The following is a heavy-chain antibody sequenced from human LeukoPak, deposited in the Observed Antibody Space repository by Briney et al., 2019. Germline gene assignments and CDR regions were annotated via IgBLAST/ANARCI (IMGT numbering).Heavy chain of an antibody. D-gene: IGHD3-10*01. V-gene: IGHV4-4*02. CDR1: GGSISSSNW. CDR3: ARDPSYYGSGSYAL. J-gene: IGHJ4*02. CDR2: IYHSGST. Sequence: SETLSLTCAVSGGSISSSNWWSWVRQPPGKGLEWIGEIYHSGSTNYNPSLKSRVTISVDKSKNQFSLKLSSVTAADTAVYYCARDPSYYGSGSYALWGQGTLVTVSS.